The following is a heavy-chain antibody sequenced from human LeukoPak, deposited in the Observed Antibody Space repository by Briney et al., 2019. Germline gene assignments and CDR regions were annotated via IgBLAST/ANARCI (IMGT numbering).Heavy chain of an antibody. CDR2: IYPGGSET. J-gene: IGHJ3*01. Sequence: GESLKISCKGSGYSFTNYWIGWVRQMPGKGLEWMGIIYPGGSETTYSPSFQGQVTISVDKSIGTAYLQWSSLKASDTAMYYCARRDVAVPAALVAFDVWGQGTMVTVS. V-gene: IGHV5-51*01. CDR1: GYSFTNYW. CDR3: ARRDVAVPAALVAFDV. D-gene: IGHD2-2*01.